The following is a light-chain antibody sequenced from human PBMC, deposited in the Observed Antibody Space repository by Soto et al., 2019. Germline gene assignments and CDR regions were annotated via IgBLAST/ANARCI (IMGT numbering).Light chain of an antibody. CDR1: QGIGRS. CDR3: QKFDSVPT. CDR2: SAS. Sequence: DIQMTQSPSSLSASVGDRVTITCRPSQGIGRSLAWYQQKSGAVPKLLIHSASTLQSVVPSRFSGSGSVTYFTLTISSLQPEDAATYYCQKFDSVPTFGPGTRVEI. V-gene: IGKV1-27*01. J-gene: IGKJ1*01.